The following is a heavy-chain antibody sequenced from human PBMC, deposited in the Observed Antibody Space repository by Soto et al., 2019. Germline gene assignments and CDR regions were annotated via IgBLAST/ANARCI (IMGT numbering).Heavy chain of an antibody. D-gene: IGHD3-9*01. CDR3: ARDLNDILTGAY. CDR2: ISYDGSNK. CDR1: GFTFSNYA. V-gene: IGHV3-30-3*01. Sequence: QVQLVESGGGVVQPGRSLRLSCAASGFTFSNYAMHWVRQAPGKGLEWVAVISYDGSNKYYADSVKGRFIISRDNSKNTLYLQMNSLRAEDTAVYYCARDLNDILTGAYWGQGTLVTVSS. J-gene: IGHJ4*02.